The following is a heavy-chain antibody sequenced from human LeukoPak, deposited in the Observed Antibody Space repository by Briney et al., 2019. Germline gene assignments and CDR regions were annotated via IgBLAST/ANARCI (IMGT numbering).Heavy chain of an antibody. CDR2: ISYDGSNK. V-gene: IGHV3-30*04. J-gene: IGHJ4*02. Sequence: GRSLGLSCAASGFTFSSYAMHWVRQAPGKGLEWVAVISYDGSNKYYADSVKGRFTISRDNSKNTLYLQMNSLRAEDTAVYYCARDRHIVVVTALDYWGQGTLVTVSS. CDR3: ARDRHIVVVTALDY. CDR1: GFTFSSYA. D-gene: IGHD2-21*02.